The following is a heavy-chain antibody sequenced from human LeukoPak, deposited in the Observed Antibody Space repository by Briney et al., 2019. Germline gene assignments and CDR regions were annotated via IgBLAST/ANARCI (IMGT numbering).Heavy chain of an antibody. CDR1: GYSFTSYY. V-gene: IGHV1-46*01. D-gene: IGHD3-22*01. CDR3: ARSYYYDSSAFLDY. J-gene: IGHJ4*02. Sequence: ASVKVSWKASGYSFTSYYIHWVRQAPGQGLEWMGIINPSGGSTSYAQKFPGRVTMTRDTSTSTIYMELSSLRSEDTAVYYCARSYYYDSSAFLDYWGQGTLVTVSS. CDR2: INPSGGST.